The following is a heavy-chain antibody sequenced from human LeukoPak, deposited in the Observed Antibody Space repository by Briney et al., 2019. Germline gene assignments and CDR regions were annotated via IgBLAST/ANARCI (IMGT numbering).Heavy chain of an antibody. CDR2: ISYDGSNK. Sequence: PGGSLRLSCAASACTFSSYAMHWVRQAPGKGLEWVAVISYDGSNKYYADSVKGRFTISRDNSKNTLYLQMNSLRAEDTAVYYCARDLSYGDSGFDYWGQGTLVTVSS. CDR1: ACTFSSYA. J-gene: IGHJ4*02. V-gene: IGHV3-30-3*01. CDR3: ARDLSYGDSGFDY. D-gene: IGHD4-17*01.